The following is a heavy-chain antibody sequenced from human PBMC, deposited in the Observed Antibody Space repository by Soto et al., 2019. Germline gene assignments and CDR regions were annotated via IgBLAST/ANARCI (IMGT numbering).Heavy chain of an antibody. CDR2: IVPIFGIP. Sequence: QVQLVQSGAEVKKSGSSVNVSCKTSADTFNRYIITWVRQVPGQGLQWVGRIVPIFGIPNYAQQFQGRVTITADKSTTTAYMHLNSLKSDDTAVYYCTRDRGTVTMPVSWGQGTLVTVSS. V-gene: IGHV1-69*08. D-gene: IGHD4-17*01. J-gene: IGHJ5*02. CDR3: TRDRGTVTMPVS. CDR1: ADTFNRYI.